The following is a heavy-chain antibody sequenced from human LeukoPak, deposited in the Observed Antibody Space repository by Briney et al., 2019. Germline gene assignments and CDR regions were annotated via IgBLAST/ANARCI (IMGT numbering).Heavy chain of an antibody. CDR3: AKAEGYDILTGLDY. Sequence: GRSLRLSCAASKFTFSNYGMHWVRQAPGKGLEWVSGIGASGGGTYYADSVKGRFTIYRDNSKNTLYLQMNSLRTEDTAVYYCAKAEGYDILTGLDYWGQGTLVTVSS. J-gene: IGHJ4*02. CDR2: IGASGGGT. D-gene: IGHD3-9*01. V-gene: IGHV3-23*01. CDR1: KFTFSNYG.